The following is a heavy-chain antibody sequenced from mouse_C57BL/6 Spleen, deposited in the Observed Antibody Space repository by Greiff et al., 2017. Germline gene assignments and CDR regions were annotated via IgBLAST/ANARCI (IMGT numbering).Heavy chain of an antibody. Sequence: VQLQQSGPELVKPGASVKISCKASGYAFSSSWMNWVKQRPGKGLEWIGRIYPGDGDTNYNGKFKGKATLTADKSSSTAYMQLSSLTSEDSAVYFCARSYYGSFYYYAMDYWGQGTSVTVSS. CDR2: IYPGDGDT. V-gene: IGHV1-82*01. CDR3: ARSYYGSFYYYAMDY. D-gene: IGHD1-1*01. CDR1: GYAFSSSW. J-gene: IGHJ4*01.